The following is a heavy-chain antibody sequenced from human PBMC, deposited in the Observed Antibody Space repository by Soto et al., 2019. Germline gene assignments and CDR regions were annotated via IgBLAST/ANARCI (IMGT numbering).Heavy chain of an antibody. D-gene: IGHD3-10*01. V-gene: IGHV4-59*01. Sequence: SETLSLTCTVSGGSISSYYWSWIRQPPGKGLEWIGYIYYSGSTNYNPSLKSRVTISVDTSKNQFSLKLSSVTAADTAVYYCAGGSGSYYTRVSFDYWGQGTLVTVSS. CDR3: AGGSGSYYTRVSFDY. CDR2: IYYSGST. J-gene: IGHJ4*02. CDR1: GGSISSYY.